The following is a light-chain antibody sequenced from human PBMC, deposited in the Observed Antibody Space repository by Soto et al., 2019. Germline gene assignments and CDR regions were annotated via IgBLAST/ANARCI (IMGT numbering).Light chain of an antibody. Sequence: EIWFTQSPATLSFSPGERAPLPFRAIQSVSSYLAWYQQKPGQAPRPLIYDASNRATGIPARVRGSGSGTDFTLTISSLEPEDFAVYYCQQRSNWPPSLTFGGGTKVDIK. CDR3: QQRSNWPPSLT. J-gene: IGKJ4*01. CDR2: DAS. CDR1: QSVSSY. V-gene: IGKV3-11*01.